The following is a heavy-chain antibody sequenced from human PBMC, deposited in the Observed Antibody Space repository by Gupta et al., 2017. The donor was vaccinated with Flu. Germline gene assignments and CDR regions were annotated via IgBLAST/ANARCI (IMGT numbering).Heavy chain of an antibody. Sequence: QLQLQESGPGLVKPSETLSLTCTVSGGSIINSDYYWAWIRQPPGKGLEYIGNIEHGGDTYLNPSLESRVTVSADTSETNFTLKLTDVTAADTAFYYCVRGRHKTDWSDPWGRGTLVTVSS. CDR1: GGSIINSDYY. V-gene: IGHV4-39*02. CDR3: VRGRHKTDWSDP. J-gene: IGHJ5*02. CDR2: IEHGGDT.